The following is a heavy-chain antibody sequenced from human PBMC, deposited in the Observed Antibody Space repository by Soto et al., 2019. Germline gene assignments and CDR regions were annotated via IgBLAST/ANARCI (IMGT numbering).Heavy chain of an antibody. V-gene: IGHV4-59*11. CDR2: VSHSGST. D-gene: IGHD3-16*01. CDR3: AREGPLSGDAFDS. J-gene: IGHJ3*02. Sequence: ASETLSLTFTVSGGPIFSHLWSWIRQPPGKGLEWIGYVSHSGSTTHNPSLKSRVTISLDTSQNQVSLQLSSVTAADTAVYYCAREGPLSGDAFDSWGRGTKVT. CDR1: GGPIFSHL.